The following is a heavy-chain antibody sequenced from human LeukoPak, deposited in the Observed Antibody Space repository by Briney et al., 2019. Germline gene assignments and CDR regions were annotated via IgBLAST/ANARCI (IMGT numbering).Heavy chain of an antibody. V-gene: IGHV4-39*07. CDR3: ARDPVLTGEYDAFDI. J-gene: IGHJ3*02. D-gene: IGHD3-9*01. CDR1: GGSVSSSSYY. CDR2: IYYSGST. Sequence: PSETLSLTCTVSGGSVSSSSYYWGWIRQPPGKGLEWIGSIYYSGSTYYNPSLKSRVSISVDTSKNQFSLKLSSVTAADTAVYYCARDPVLTGEYDAFDIWGQGTMVTVSS.